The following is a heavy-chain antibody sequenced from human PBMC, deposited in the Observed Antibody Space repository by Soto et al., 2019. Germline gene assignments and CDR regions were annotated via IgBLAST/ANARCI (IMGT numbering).Heavy chain of an antibody. CDR2: IYPGDSDT. J-gene: IGHJ6*02. CDR1: DTTHW. Sequence: GESLKISCKASDTTHWIGWVRQKPGKGLEWMGIIYPGDSDTKYSPSFQGQVTISVDKSISTAYLHWSSLKASDTATYYCARLVNYYFGMDVWGLGTAVTVSS. CDR3: ARLVNYYFGMDV. V-gene: IGHV5-51*01.